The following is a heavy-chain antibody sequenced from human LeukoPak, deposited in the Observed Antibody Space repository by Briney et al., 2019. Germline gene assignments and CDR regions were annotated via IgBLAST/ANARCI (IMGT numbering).Heavy chain of an antibody. CDR3: ARDLIAVAGTPSDY. CDR1: GFTFSSYA. J-gene: IGHJ4*02. CDR2: IKQDGSEK. Sequence: GGSLRLSCAASGFTFSSYAMSWVRQAPGKGLEWVANIKQDGSEKYYVDSVKGRFTISRDNAKNSLYLQMNSLRAEDTAVYYCARDLIAVAGTPSDYWGQGTLVTVSS. D-gene: IGHD6-19*01. V-gene: IGHV3-7*01.